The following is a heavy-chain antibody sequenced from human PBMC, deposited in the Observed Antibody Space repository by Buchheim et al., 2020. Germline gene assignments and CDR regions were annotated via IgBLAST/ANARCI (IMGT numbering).Heavy chain of an antibody. CDR3: VRKHNSAHYQFFDY. V-gene: IGHV3-7*01. CDR2: INQDGTGK. Sequence: EVQLLESGGGLVQPGGSLRLSCAASGFTFSSYAMSWVRQAPGKGLEWVANINQDGTGKNYMDSVKGRFTVSRDNAKNSLYLQMDSLRDEDTAVYSCVRKHNSAHYQFFDYWGQGTL. D-gene: IGHD3-22*01. CDR1: GFTFSSYA. J-gene: IGHJ4*02.